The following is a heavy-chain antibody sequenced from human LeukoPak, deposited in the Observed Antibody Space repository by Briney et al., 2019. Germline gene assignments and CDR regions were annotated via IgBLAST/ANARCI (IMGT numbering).Heavy chain of an antibody. CDR3: ARAPDEYNFGSFDY. CDR2: ISGSGGST. V-gene: IGHV3-23*01. J-gene: IGHJ4*02. CDR1: GFTFSSCA. Sequence: GGSLRLSCAASGFTFSSCAMSWVRQAPGKGLEWVSTISGSGGSTYYADSVKGRFTISRDNSQNTLYLQMNSLRAEDTAIYFCARAPDEYNFGSFDYWGQGALVTVSS. D-gene: IGHD5-18*01.